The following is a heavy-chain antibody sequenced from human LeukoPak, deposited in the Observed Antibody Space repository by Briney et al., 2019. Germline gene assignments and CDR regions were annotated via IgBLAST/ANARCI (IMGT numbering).Heavy chain of an antibody. D-gene: IGHD3-22*01. Sequence: PSETLSLTCTVSGASISSYYWSWIRQPAGKGLEWIGRIYTSGSTNYNPSLKSRVTMSVDTSKNQFSLKLSSVTAADTAVYYCASSYYDSSGYYSPKSFDYWGQGTLVTVSS. CDR2: IYTSGST. CDR3: ASSYYDSSGYYSPKSFDY. CDR1: GASISSYY. V-gene: IGHV4-4*07. J-gene: IGHJ4*02.